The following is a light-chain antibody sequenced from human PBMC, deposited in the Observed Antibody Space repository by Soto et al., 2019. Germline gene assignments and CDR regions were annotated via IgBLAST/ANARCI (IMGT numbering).Light chain of an antibody. CDR3: SSFTCSNTAL. CDR2: DVS. V-gene: IGLV2-14*03. Sequence: QSALTQPASVSGSPGQSITISCTGTSSDVGAYNFVSWYQHHPGKAPKLMIYDVSDRPSGVSNRFSGSKSGNTASLTISGLQAEDEADYYCSSFTCSNTALFGGGTKVTVL. J-gene: IGLJ3*02. CDR1: SSDVGAYNF.